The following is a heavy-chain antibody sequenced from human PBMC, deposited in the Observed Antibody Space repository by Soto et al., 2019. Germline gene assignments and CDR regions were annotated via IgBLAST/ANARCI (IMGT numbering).Heavy chain of an antibody. CDR1: GGTMVSLG. CDR2: IYYAGST. J-gene: IGHJ4*02. Sequence: VSGGTMVSLGGRRILQHPGRGLEWIGFIYYAGSTKYNPSLNSRVTISVDTSKNQFSLTVTSVTAADTAVYYCARVQRYQLLETFDYWGQGTLVTVYS. V-gene: IGHV4-59*08. CDR3: ARVQRYQLLETFDY. D-gene: IGHD2-2*01.